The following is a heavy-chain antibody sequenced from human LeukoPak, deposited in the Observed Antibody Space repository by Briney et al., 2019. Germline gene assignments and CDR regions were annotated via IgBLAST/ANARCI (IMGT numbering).Heavy chain of an antibody. D-gene: IGHD1-26*01. CDR1: GFTFSDYY. Sequence: GSPRLSCAASGFTFSDYYMSWIRQAPGKGLEWVSYISSGGSDTNYADSVKGRFTISRDNTKNSLYLQMNSLRAEDTAVYYCARVLGSYAFDYWGQGTLVTVSS. J-gene: IGHJ4*02. V-gene: IGHV3-11*06. CDR2: ISSGGSDT. CDR3: ARVLGSYAFDY.